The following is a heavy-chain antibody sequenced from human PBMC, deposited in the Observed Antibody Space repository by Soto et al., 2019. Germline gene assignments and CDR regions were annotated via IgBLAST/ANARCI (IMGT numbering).Heavy chain of an antibody. CDR3: ASGDGPHRFDY. J-gene: IGHJ4*02. V-gene: IGHV4-38-2*01. D-gene: IGHD2-21*01. CDR2: IYHSGST. CDR1: GYSISSGYY. Sequence: WKTLSLTCAVSGYSISSGYYWGWIRQPPGKGLEWIGSIYHSGSTYYNPSLKSRVTISVDRSKNQFSLKLSSVTAADTAMYYCASGDGPHRFDYWGQGSLVIVSS.